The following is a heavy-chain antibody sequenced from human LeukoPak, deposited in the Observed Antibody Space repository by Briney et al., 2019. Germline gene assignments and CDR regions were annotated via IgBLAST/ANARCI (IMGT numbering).Heavy chain of an antibody. J-gene: IGHJ6*03. V-gene: IGHV1-69*13. CDR2: IIPIFGTA. CDR1: GGTFSSYA. D-gene: IGHD3-3*01. CDR3: ARYYDSRGGYYMDV. Sequence: GASVKVSCKASGGTFSSYAISWVRQAPGQGLEWMGGIIPIFGTANYAQKFQGRVTITADESTSTAYMELSSLRSEDTAVYYCARYYDSRGGYYMDVWGKGTTVTISS.